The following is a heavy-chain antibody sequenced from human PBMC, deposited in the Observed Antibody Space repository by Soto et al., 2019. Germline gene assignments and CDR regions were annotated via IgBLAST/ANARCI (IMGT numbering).Heavy chain of an antibody. V-gene: IGHV3-30-3*01. D-gene: IGHD6-6*01. CDR3: ARESSEYSSSSAWGWGY. Sequence: QVQLVESGGGVVQPGRSLRLSCAASGFTFSSYAMHWVRQAPGKGLEWVAVISYDGSNKYYADSVKGRFTISRDNSKNTLYLQMNSLIAEDTAVYYCARESSEYSSSSAWGWGYWGQGTLVTVSS. J-gene: IGHJ4*02. CDR2: ISYDGSNK. CDR1: GFTFSSYA.